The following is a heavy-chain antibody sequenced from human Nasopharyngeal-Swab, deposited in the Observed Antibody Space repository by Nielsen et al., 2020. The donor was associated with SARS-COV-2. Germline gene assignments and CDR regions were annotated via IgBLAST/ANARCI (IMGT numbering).Heavy chain of an antibody. D-gene: IGHD7-27*01. CDR3: ARAGEYRFDY. CDR1: GFTFSDYY. CDR2: ISSSGSTI. J-gene: IGHJ4*02. Sequence: GESLKISCAASGFTFSDYYMSWIRQAPGKGLEWVSYISSSGSTIYYADSVKGRFTISRDNAKNTLYLQMNGLRDEDTAIYYCARAGEYRFDYWGQGTLVTVSS. V-gene: IGHV3-11*04.